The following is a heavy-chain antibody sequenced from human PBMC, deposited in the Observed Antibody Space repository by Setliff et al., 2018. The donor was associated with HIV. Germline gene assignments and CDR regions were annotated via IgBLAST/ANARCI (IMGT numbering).Heavy chain of an antibody. CDR3: ANFLPDTAAAGPRFDY. D-gene: IGHD6-13*01. CDR1: GASISGTNW. Sequence: PSETLSLTCNVSGASISGTNWWTWLRQPPGKGLEWLAEIYHSGRSNYNPSLESRATISLDKSKNQVTLHLASVTAADTAVYYCANFLPDTAAAGPRFDYWGQGTLVTVSS. CDR2: IYHSGRS. J-gene: IGHJ4*02. V-gene: IGHV4-4*02.